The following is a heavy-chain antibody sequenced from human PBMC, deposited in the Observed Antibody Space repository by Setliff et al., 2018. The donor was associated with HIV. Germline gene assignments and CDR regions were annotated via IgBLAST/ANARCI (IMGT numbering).Heavy chain of an antibody. CDR2: IWYDGSNK. J-gene: IGHJ6*02. CDR3: ARGRNRNYVVYGMDV. Sequence: GSLRLSCAASGFTFSDYYMSWIRQAPGKGLEWVAVIWYDGSNKYYTDSVKGRFTISRDNSKNMLYLQMDSLRAEDTAVYYCARGRNRNYVVYGMDVWGQGTTVTVSS. V-gene: IGHV3-33*08. CDR1: GFTFSDYY. D-gene: IGHD1-7*01.